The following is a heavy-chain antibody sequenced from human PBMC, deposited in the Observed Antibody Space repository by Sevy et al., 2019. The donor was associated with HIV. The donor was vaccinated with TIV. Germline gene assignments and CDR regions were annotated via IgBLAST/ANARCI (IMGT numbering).Heavy chain of an antibody. CDR1: GFTFSSYS. CDR3: ARKGPGYNWFDP. D-gene: IGHD7-27*01. V-gene: IGHV3-21*01. Sequence: GGSLRLSCAASGFTFSSYSMNWVRQAPGKGLEWVSCCSSSSSYIYYADSVKGRFTISRDNAKNSLYLQMNSLRAEDTAVYYCARKGPGYNWFDPWGQGTLVTVSS. CDR2: CSSSSSYI. J-gene: IGHJ5*02.